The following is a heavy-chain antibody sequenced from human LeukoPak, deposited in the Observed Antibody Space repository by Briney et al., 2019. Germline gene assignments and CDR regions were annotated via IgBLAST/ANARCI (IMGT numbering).Heavy chain of an antibody. J-gene: IGHJ4*02. CDR2: IYSGGST. CDR1: GFTVSSNY. CDR3: ARDVAYSRSGWNAGSDY. D-gene: IGHD6-19*01. Sequence: PGGSLRLSCAASGFTVSSNYMSWVRQAPGKGLEWVSVIYSGGSTYYADSVKGRFTISRDNSKNTLYLQMNSLRAEDTAVYYCARDVAYSRSGWNAGSDYWGQGTLVTVSS. V-gene: IGHV3-66*01.